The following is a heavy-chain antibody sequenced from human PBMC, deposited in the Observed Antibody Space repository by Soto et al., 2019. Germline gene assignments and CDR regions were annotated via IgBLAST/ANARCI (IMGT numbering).Heavy chain of an antibody. V-gene: IGHV3-53*01. CDR1: GFTVSNNY. CDR2: IYSGGYT. D-gene: IGHD2-15*01. J-gene: IGHJ4*02. Sequence: EVQLVESGGGLIQPGGSLRLSCAVSGFTVSNNYMSWVRQAPGKGLEGVSVIYSGGYTAYGDSVKGRFTISRDNSKNTLLPQKKSLGAGERAFFCRAAGPGGGGYWGQGTLVTVSS. CDR3: AAGPGGGGY.